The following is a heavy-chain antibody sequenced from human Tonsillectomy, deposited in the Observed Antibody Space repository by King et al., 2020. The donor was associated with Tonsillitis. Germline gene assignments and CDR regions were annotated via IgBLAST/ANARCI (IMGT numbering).Heavy chain of an antibody. CDR2: MNPNSGNT. J-gene: IGHJ3*02. V-gene: IGHV1-8*01. CDR3: ARDTFYDSSGYLCAFDN. D-gene: IGHD3-22*01. Sequence: QLVQSGAEVKKPGASVKVSCKASGYTFTSDDINWVRQATGQGLEWMGWMNPNSGNTRYAQKFQGRVTMTRNTSISTAYMELSSLRSEDTAVDYCARDTFYDSSGYLCAFDNWGQGTMVTVSS. CDR1: GYTFTSDD.